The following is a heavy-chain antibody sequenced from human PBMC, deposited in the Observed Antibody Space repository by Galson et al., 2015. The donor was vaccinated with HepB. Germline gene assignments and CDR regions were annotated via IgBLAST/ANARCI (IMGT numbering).Heavy chain of an antibody. Sequence: LTCTVSGGSISSDSYYWSWIRQPAGKGLEWIGRIYTSGSTNYNPSLKSRVTMSVDTSKKQFSLKLTSVTAADPAVYYCARGFQHGSVYYYYYMDVWGKGTTVTVSS. CDR2: IYTSGST. CDR1: GGSISSDSYY. V-gene: IGHV4-61*02. D-gene: IGHD6-25*01. J-gene: IGHJ6*03. CDR3: ARGFQHGSVYYYYYMDV.